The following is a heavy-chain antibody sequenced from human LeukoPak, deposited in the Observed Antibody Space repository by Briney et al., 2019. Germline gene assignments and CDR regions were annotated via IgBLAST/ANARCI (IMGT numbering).Heavy chain of an antibody. J-gene: IGHJ4*02. D-gene: IGHD2-15*01. Sequence: GGSLRLSCAASGFTFSSYGMHWVRQAPGKGLEWEAVISYDGSNKYYADSVKGRFTISRDNSKNTLYLQMNSLRAEDTAVYYCAKRGYCSGGSCRIIDYWGQGTLVTVSS. CDR1: GFTFSSYG. CDR3: AKRGYCSGGSCRIIDY. V-gene: IGHV3-30*18. CDR2: ISYDGSNK.